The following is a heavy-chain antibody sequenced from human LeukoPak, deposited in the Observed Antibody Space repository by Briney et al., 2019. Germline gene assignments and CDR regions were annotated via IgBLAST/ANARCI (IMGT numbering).Heavy chain of an antibody. Sequence: SETLSLTRTVSAPSISSSSYYWGWIRQAPGKGLEWSASIYYSGSTYYHPTLKSPFTISVNTSKTQFALKLSSVTAADTAVYYCAGQKYGFSDNYYYYGMDVWGQGTTVTVSS. D-gene: IGHD3-3*01. CDR1: APSISSSSYY. CDR2: IYYSGST. CDR3: AGQKYGFSDNYYYYGMDV. V-gene: IGHV4-39*01. J-gene: IGHJ6*02.